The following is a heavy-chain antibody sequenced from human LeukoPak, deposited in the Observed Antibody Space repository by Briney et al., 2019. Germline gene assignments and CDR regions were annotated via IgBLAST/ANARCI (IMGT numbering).Heavy chain of an antibody. Sequence: GGSLRLSCAASGFTFSNHDIHWVRQAPGKGLEWVAFIRYDGSDKYYADSVKGRFTVSRDNSKNTLYLQMNSLRAEDSAVYYCARPTAGFDYWGQGTLVTVSS. CDR2: IRYDGSDK. V-gene: IGHV3-30*02. D-gene: IGHD4-17*01. CDR1: GFTFSNHD. CDR3: ARPTAGFDY. J-gene: IGHJ4*02.